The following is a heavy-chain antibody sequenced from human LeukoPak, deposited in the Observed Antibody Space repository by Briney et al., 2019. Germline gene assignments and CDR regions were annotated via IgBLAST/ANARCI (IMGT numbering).Heavy chain of an antibody. V-gene: IGHV3-48*03. Sequence: GGSLRLSCAASGFTFGSYEVNWVRQAPGKGLEWVSYISSSGSTIYYADSVKGRFTISRDNAKNSLYLQMNSLRAEDTAVYYCARESSSSWSSNFDYWGQGTLVTVSS. CDR2: ISSSGSTI. J-gene: IGHJ4*02. CDR3: ARESSSSWSSNFDY. D-gene: IGHD6-13*01. CDR1: GFTFGSYE.